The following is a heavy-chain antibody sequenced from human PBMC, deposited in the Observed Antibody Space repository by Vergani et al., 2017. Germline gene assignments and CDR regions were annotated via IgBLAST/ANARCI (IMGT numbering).Heavy chain of an antibody. V-gene: IGHV3-15*01. CDR3: TTVGPLRWFGEPGGAFDI. CDR2: IKSKTDGGTT. CDR1: GFTFSNAW. J-gene: IGHJ3*02. D-gene: IGHD3-10*01. Sequence: EVQLVESGGGLVKPGGSLRLSCAASGFTFSNAWMSWVRQAPGKGLEWVGRIKSKTDGGTTDYAAPVKGRFTISRDYSKNTLYLQMNSLKTEDTAVYYCTTVGPLRWFGEPGGAFDIWGQGTMVTVSS.